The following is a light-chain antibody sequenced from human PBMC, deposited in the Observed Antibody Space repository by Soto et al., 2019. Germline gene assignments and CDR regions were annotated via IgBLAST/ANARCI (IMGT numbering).Light chain of an antibody. CDR3: QHCDGSPRLT. Sequence: IVLTQSPGTLSLSPGERATLSCRASQSVSSSYLAWYQQNPGQAHRLLIYGASSRAAGIPDRFSGSGSGTVFTLAISILEPEDFAVYYCQHCDGSPRLTCGGGTKLEIK. CDR2: GAS. V-gene: IGKV3-20*01. J-gene: IGKJ4*01. CDR1: QSVSSSY.